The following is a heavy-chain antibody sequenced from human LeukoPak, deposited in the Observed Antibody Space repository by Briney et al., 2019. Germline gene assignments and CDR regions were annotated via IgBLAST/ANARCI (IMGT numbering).Heavy chain of an antibody. CDR3: ARGVREAVAGNHNWFDP. Sequence: ASVKVSCKASGYTFTAFYMHWIRQAPGQGLEWMGWINPISGRTSFAQSFQGRITMTRDTSISTAHMEVRRLTPDDTAVYYCARGVREAVAGNHNWFDPWGQGTLVTVSS. J-gene: IGHJ5*02. V-gene: IGHV1-2*02. CDR1: GYTFTAFY. CDR2: INPISGRT. D-gene: IGHD6-19*01.